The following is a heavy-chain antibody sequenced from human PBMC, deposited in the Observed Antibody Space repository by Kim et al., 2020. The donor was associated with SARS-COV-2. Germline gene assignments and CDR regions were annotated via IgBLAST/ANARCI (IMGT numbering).Heavy chain of an antibody. Sequence: QGRVTMTTDTSTSTAYMELRSLRSDDTAVYYCARDPTWIQLWQPFYFDYWGQGTLVTVSS. CDR3: ARDPTWIQLWQPFYFDY. J-gene: IGHJ4*02. V-gene: IGHV1-18*01. D-gene: IGHD5-18*01.